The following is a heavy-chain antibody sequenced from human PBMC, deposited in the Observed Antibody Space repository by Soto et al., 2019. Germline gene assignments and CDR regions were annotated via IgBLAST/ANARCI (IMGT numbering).Heavy chain of an antibody. CDR1: GYTFTSYY. Sequence: QVQLVQSGAEVKKPGASVKVSCKASGYTFTSYYMHWVRQAPGQGLEWMGIINPSGGSTSYAQKFQGRVTMTRDTSTSTVYMELSSLRSEDTAVYYCAKEGIAAAGTSAFDIWGQGTMVTVSS. J-gene: IGHJ3*02. CDR3: AKEGIAAAGTSAFDI. V-gene: IGHV1-46*01. CDR2: INPSGGST. D-gene: IGHD6-13*01.